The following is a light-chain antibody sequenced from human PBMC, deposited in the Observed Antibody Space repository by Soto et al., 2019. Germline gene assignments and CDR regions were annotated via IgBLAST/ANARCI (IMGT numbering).Light chain of an antibody. CDR3: QQSYSTWK. CDR1: HNIDKY. CDR2: GAS. V-gene: IGKV1-39*01. J-gene: IGKJ1*01. Sequence: SQSPSSLSASVGDRVTITCRASHNIDKYLNWYQQKPGKAPKILIYGASNLQSGVPSRFSGSGSGTEFTLTISSLQPEDFATYYCQQSYSTWKFGQGTKV.